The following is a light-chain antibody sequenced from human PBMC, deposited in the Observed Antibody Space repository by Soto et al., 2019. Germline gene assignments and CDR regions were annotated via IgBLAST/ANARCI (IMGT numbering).Light chain of an antibody. J-gene: IGLJ2*01. CDR3: SLYADSSTVV. Sequence: QSALTQVASVSASPGQSITISCTGTSSDVGGHNYVSWYQQHPGNAPKLMIYNVDYRPSGISNRFSGSKSGNTASLTISGLQADDEAYYYCSLYADSSTVVFGGGTKLTVL. V-gene: IGLV2-14*03. CDR2: NVD. CDR1: SSDVGGHNY.